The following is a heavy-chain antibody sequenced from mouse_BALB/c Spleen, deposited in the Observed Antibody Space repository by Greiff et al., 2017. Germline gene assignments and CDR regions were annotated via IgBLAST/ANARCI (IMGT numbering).Heavy chain of an antibody. CDR3: AYDYDDAMDY. J-gene: IGHJ4*01. D-gene: IGHD2-4*01. CDR2: IDPANGNT. Sequence: EVQGVESGAELVKPGASVKLSCTASGFNIKDTYMHWVKQRPEQGLEWIGRIDPANGNTKYDPKFQGKATITADTSSNTAYLQLSSLTSEDTAVYYCAYDYDDAMDYWGQGTSVTVSS. V-gene: IGHV14-3*02. CDR1: GFNIKDTY.